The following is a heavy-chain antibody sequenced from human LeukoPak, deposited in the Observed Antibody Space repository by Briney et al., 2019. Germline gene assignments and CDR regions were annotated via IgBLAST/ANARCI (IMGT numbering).Heavy chain of an antibody. Sequence: PGGSLRLSCAASGFTFSSYAMSWVRQAPGKGLEWVSAISGSGGSTYYADSVKGRFTISRDNSKNTLYLQMNSLRAEDTAVYYCAKAVYGPVFGVYYDSSGYVYYFDYWGQGTLVTVSS. J-gene: IGHJ4*02. CDR1: GFTFSSYA. CDR2: ISGSGGST. D-gene: IGHD3-22*01. CDR3: AKAVYGPVFGVYYDSSGYVYYFDY. V-gene: IGHV3-23*01.